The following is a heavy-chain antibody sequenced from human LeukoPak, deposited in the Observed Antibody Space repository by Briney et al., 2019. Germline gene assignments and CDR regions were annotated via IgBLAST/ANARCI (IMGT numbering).Heavy chain of an antibody. CDR3: ASYYASGVSAYDYFGMDV. CDR2: MYHNRGT. D-gene: IGHD3-10*01. J-gene: IGHJ6*04. Sequence: SETLSLTCAVSGYSISSGYYWGWIRQPPGKGLEWIGSMYHNRGTYYNPSLKRRVTISMDTSKNQFSLRLSSVTAADTAVYYCASYYASGVSAYDYFGMDVWGKGTTVTVSS. V-gene: IGHV4-38-2*01. CDR1: GYSISSGYY.